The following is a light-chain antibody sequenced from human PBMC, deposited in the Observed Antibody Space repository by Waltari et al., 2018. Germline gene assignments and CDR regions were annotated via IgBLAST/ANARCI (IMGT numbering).Light chain of an antibody. J-gene: IGKJ5*01. CDR2: TAS. V-gene: IGKV1-9*01. Sequence: DIQLTQSPSFLSASVVDRVTITCRASQAISIFLAWSQEKPGKAPKLLIYTASTLQSGVPSRFSGSGSGTEFTLTISNLQPEDSATYYCQQLNTYPIIFGQGTRLEIK. CDR3: QQLNTYPII. CDR1: QAISIF.